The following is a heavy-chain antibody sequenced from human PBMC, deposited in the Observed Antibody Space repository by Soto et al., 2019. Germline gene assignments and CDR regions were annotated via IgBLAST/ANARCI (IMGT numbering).Heavy chain of an antibody. V-gene: IGHV3-7*01. CDR2: IDQDGSER. D-gene: IGHD2-21*01. J-gene: IGHJ4*02. CDR3: VCGGNFFVY. CDR1: GFTFSTYW. Sequence: EVQLVESGGGLVQPGGSLRLSCAASGFTFSTYWMTWVRQPPEKGLEWVANIDQDGSERYYVDSVRGRFTISRDNTKYSLYLQMNSLRAEDTAVYYCVCGGNFFVYWGQGTLVTVSP.